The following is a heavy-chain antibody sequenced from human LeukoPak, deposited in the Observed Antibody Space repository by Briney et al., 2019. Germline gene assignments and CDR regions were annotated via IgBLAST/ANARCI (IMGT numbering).Heavy chain of an antibody. CDR2: ISGSGGST. CDR3: AKAPYYYGSGSYFDY. CDR1: GFTFSRYA. D-gene: IGHD3-10*01. V-gene: IGHV3-23*01. Sequence: GGSLRLSCAASGFTFSRYAMSWVRQAPGKGLEWVSAISGSGGSTYYADSVKGRFTISRDNSKNTLYLQMNSLRAEDTAVYYCAKAPYYYGSGSYFDYWGQGTLVTVSS. J-gene: IGHJ4*02.